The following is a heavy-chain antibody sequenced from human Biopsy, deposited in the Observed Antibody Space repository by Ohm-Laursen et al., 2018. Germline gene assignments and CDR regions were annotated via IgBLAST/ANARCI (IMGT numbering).Heavy chain of an antibody. Sequence: SQTLSLTCTVSGGSISSGGSYWRWIRQRPGKGLAWIGNIFNSANTYYNPSLKNLITISGDTSKNQFSLKLNSVTAADTAVYYCARGDYFDSNGYFWFDPWGQGTLVTVSS. CDR1: GGSISSGGSY. CDR2: IFNSANT. V-gene: IGHV4-31*01. D-gene: IGHD3-22*01. CDR3: ARGDYFDSNGYFWFDP. J-gene: IGHJ5*02.